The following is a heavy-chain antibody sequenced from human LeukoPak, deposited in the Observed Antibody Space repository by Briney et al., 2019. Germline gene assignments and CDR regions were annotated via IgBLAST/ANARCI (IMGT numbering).Heavy chain of an antibody. CDR3: ARDTVGATFPGAFDI. Sequence: PSETLSLTCTVSGGSISSYYWSWIRQPPGKGLEWIGYTYYSGSTYYNPSLKSRVTISVDTSKNQFSLKMSSVTAADTAVYYCARDTVGATFPGAFDIWGQGTMVTVSS. CDR2: TYYSGST. CDR1: GGSISSYY. V-gene: IGHV4-59*12. D-gene: IGHD1-26*01. J-gene: IGHJ3*02.